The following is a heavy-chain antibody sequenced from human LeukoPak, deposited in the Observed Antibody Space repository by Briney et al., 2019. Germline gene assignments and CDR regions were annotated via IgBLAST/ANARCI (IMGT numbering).Heavy chain of an antibody. CDR3: SRSLDY. Sequence: GGSLRLSCAASGFTFSSYSMNWVRQAPGKRLEWVSSISSSSSYIYYADSVKGRFTISRDNAKNSLYLQMNKLRAEDTAVYYCSRSLDYWGQGALVTVSS. CDR2: ISSSSSYI. J-gene: IGHJ4*02. CDR1: GFTFSSYS. V-gene: IGHV3-21*01.